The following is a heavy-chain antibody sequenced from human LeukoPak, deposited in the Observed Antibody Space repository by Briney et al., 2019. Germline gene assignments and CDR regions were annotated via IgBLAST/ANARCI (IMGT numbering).Heavy chain of an antibody. CDR3: ARPSEEVASAFDI. V-gene: IGHV4-4*02. D-gene: IGHD2-15*01. CDR2: IYHSGST. CDR1: GGSISSSNW. J-gene: IGHJ3*02. Sequence: PSETLSLTCAVSGGSISSSNWWSWVRQPPGKGLEWIGEIYHSGSTNYNPSLKSRVTISVDKSKNQFSLKLSSVTAADTAVYYCARPSEEVASAFDIWGQGTMVTVSS.